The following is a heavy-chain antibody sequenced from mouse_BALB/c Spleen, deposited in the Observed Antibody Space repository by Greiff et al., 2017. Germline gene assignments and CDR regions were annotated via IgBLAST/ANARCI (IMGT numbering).Heavy chain of an antibody. D-gene: IGHD2-14*01. Sequence: VQLKESGPGLVKPSQSLSLTCTVTGYSITSDYAWNWIRQFPGNKLEWMGYISYSGSTSYNPSLKSRISITRDTSKNQFFLQLNSVTTEDTATYYCARGYGAMDYRGQGTSVTVSS. J-gene: IGHJ4*01. V-gene: IGHV3-2*02. CDR3: ARGYGAMDY. CDR2: ISYSGST. CDR1: GYSITSDYA.